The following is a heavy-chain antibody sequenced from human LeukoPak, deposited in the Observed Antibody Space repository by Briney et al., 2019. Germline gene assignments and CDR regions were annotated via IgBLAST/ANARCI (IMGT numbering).Heavy chain of an antibody. J-gene: IGHJ4*02. Sequence: SETLSLTCTVSGGSISSYYWSWIRQPPGKGLEWIGYIYYSGSTNYNPSLKSRVTISVDTSKNQFSLKLSSVTAADTAVYYCARGDSGYVHYWGQGTLVTVSP. D-gene: IGHD1-26*01. CDR2: IYYSGST. CDR3: ARGDSGYVHY. CDR1: GGSISSYY. V-gene: IGHV4-59*08.